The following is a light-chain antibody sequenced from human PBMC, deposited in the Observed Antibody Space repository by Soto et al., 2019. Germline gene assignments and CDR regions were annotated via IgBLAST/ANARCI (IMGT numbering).Light chain of an antibody. J-gene: IGKJ5*01. CDR1: QDISNY. Sequence: DIQMTQSPSSLSASVGDSVTITCQASQDISNYLNWYQQKPGKAPKLLIYDASNLETGVPSRFSGSGSGTDFTFTISSLQAEDIATYYCQQYDNLLITFGQGTRLEIK. CDR2: DAS. CDR3: QQYDNLLIT. V-gene: IGKV1-33*01.